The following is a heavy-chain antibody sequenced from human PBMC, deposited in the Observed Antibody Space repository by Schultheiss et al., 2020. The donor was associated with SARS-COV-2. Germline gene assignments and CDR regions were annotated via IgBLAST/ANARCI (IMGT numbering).Heavy chain of an antibody. CDR3: AKDTLAAAGPEDY. CDR1: GFTFSNAW. Sequence: GGSLRLSCAASGFTFSNAWMSWVRQAPGKGLEWVSAISGSGGSTYYADSVKGRFTISRDNSKNTLYLQMNSLRAEDTAVYYCAKDTLAAAGPEDYWGQGTLVTVSS. J-gene: IGHJ4*02. CDR2: ISGSGGST. V-gene: IGHV3-23*01. D-gene: IGHD6-13*01.